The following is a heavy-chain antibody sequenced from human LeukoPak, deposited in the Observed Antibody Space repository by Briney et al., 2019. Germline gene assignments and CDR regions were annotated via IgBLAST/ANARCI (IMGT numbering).Heavy chain of an antibody. CDR2: ISAYNGNT. D-gene: IGHD5-24*01. Sequence: ASVKVSCKASGYTFTSYGISWVRQAPGQGLEWMGWISAYNGNTNYAQKLQGRVTMTTDTSTSTAYMELRSLRSEDTAVYYCARRRGGREMATIVEAFDIWGQGTMVTVSS. CDR1: GYTFTSYG. V-gene: IGHV1-18*01. J-gene: IGHJ3*02. CDR3: ARRRGGREMATIVEAFDI.